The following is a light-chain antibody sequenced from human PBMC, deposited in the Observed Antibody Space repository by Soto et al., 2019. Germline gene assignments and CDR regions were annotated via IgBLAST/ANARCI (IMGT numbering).Light chain of an antibody. CDR1: QSVLYSSNNKNY. Sequence: DIVMTQAPDSLAVSLGERATINCKSSQSVLYSSNNKNYLAWYQQRPGQPPKLLIYWASTRESGVPDRFSGSGSGTDFTLTSTSLQAKDVAIYYCQQYESTPPTFGQGTKLEIK. V-gene: IGKV4-1*01. CDR2: WAS. CDR3: QQYESTPPT. J-gene: IGKJ2*01.